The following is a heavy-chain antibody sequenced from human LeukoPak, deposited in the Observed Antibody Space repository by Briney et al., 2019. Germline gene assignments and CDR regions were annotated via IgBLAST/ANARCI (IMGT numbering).Heavy chain of an antibody. Sequence: ASVKVSCKASGGTFSSYAISWVRQAPGQGLEWMGGIIPIFGTANYAQKFQGRVTITADESTSTAYMELSSLRSEDTAVYYCARVRCSSTNCYAWAGWFDPWGQGTLVTVSS. CDR1: GGTFSSYA. D-gene: IGHD2-2*01. CDR3: ARVRCSSTNCYAWAGWFDP. V-gene: IGHV1-69*13. CDR2: IIPIFGTA. J-gene: IGHJ5*02.